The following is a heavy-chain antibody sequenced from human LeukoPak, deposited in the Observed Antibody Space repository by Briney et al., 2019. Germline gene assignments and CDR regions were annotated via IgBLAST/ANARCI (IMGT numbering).Heavy chain of an antibody. Sequence: GASVKVSSKASGGTFSSYAISWVRQAPGQGLEWMGGIIPIFGTANYAQKFQGRVTITADKSTSTAYMELSSLRSEDTAVYYCARGYADYDGLIDYWGQGTLVTVSS. D-gene: IGHD4-17*01. CDR3: ARGYADYDGLIDY. CDR2: IIPIFGTA. V-gene: IGHV1-69*06. CDR1: GGTFSSYA. J-gene: IGHJ4*02.